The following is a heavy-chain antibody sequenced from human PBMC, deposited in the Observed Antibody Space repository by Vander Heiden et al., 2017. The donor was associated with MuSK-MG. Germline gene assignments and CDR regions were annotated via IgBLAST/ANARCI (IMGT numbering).Heavy chain of an antibody. Sequence: QVQLQESGPGLVKPSQTLSLTCTVSGGSISSGDYYWSWLRQPPGKGLEWIGYIYYSGSTYYNPSLKSRVTISVDTAKNQFSLKLSSVTAADTAVYYCARVAGYCTGGVCSDPSHYYYYMDVWGKGTTVTVSS. J-gene: IGHJ6*03. CDR3: ARVAGYCTGGVCSDPSHYYYYMDV. V-gene: IGHV4-30-4*01. CDR2: IYYSGST. D-gene: IGHD2-8*02. CDR1: GGSISSGDYY.